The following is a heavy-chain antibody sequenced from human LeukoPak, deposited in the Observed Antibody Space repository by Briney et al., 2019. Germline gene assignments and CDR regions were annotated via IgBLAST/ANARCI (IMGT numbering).Heavy chain of an antibody. Sequence: SQTLSLTCAISGDSVSSISAAWNWIRQSPSRGLEWLGRTYYRSKWYSDYAVSLKSRITINPDTSKNQFSLQLKSVTAADTAVYYCASWRNYVSGSYNSYVYWAQGTPVTISS. D-gene: IGHD3-10*01. CDR2: TYYRSKWYS. CDR1: GDSVSSISAA. J-gene: IGHJ4*02. V-gene: IGHV6-1*01. CDR3: ASWRNYVSGSYNSYVY.